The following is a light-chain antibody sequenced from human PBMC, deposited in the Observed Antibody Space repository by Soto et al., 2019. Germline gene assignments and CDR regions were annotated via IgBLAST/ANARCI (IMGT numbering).Light chain of an antibody. J-gene: IGLJ1*01. V-gene: IGLV1-40*01. CDR3: QSYDTSLGYV. CDR2: TNN. CDR1: SSDIGAGYD. Sequence: QSVLTQPPSVSGAPGQRVTISCTGSSSDIGAGYDVHWYQQLPGTAPKLLIYTNNNRPSGVPDRFSGSKSGTSASLAITGIQAEDEADYYCQSYDTSLGYVFGSGTKVTVL.